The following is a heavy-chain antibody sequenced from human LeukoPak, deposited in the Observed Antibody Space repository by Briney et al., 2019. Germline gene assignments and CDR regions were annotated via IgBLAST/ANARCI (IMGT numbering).Heavy chain of an antibody. D-gene: IGHD2-15*01. J-gene: IGHJ4*02. Sequence: GGSLRLSCAASGFTFSSNGMHWVRQAPGKGLEWVTAISYDGTNEYFADSVKGRFSISRDNSKNTLYLQMDSLRTEDTAVYYCAKDRGYGSGGSCYDFDYWGQGALVTVSS. CDR1: GFTFSSNG. V-gene: IGHV3-30*18. CDR3: AKDRGYGSGGSCYDFDY. CDR2: ISYDGTNE.